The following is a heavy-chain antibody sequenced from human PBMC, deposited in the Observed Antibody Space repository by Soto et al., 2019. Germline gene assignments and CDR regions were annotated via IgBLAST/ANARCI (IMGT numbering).Heavy chain of an antibody. CDR3: ARDSRDFWSGLEPSMDPSGEYYGMDV. J-gene: IGHJ6*02. V-gene: IGHV3-21*01. CDR2: ISSSSSYI. Sequence: PGGSLRLSCAASGFTFSSYSMNWVRQAPGKGLEWVSSISSSSSYIYYADSVKGRFTISRDNAKNSLYLQMNSLRAEDTAVYYCARDSRDFWSGLEPSMDPSGEYYGMDVWGQGTTVTVSS. CDR1: GFTFSSYS. D-gene: IGHD3-3*01.